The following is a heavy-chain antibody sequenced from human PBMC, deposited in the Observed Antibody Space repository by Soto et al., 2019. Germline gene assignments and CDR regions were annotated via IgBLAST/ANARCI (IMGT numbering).Heavy chain of an antibody. V-gene: IGHV1-3*01. J-gene: IGHJ5*02. CDR2: INAGNGNT. CDR1: GYTFTSYA. Sequence: ASVKVSCKASGYTFTSYAMHWVRQAPGQRLEWMGWINAGNGNTKYSQKFQGRVTITRDKSASTAYMELSSLRSEDTAVYYCARGGRYFDWLPPVDPWGQGALVTVSS. D-gene: IGHD3-9*01. CDR3: ARGGRYFDWLPPVDP.